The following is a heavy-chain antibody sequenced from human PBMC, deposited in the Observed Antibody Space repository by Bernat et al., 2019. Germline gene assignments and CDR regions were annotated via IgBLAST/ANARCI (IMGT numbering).Heavy chain of an antibody. D-gene: IGHD5-18*01. CDR1: GFTFINYW. CDR3: AREGYSYGPLDY. J-gene: IGHJ4*02. V-gene: IGHV3-66*01. CDR2: IYSSGST. Sequence: EVQLVESGGGLVQPGGSLRLSCAASGFTFINYWMGWVRQAPGKGLEGVSVIYSSGSTYYAESVKGRFTISRDNSKNTLYLQMNSLRVEDTAFYYCAREGYSYGPLDYWGQGTLVTVSS.